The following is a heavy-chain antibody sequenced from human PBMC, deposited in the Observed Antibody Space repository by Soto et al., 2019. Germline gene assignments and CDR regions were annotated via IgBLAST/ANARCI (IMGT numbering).Heavy chain of an antibody. Sequence: LRLSCAAPGFTFTRYSMNWVRQAPGKGLEWDSSISSTTNYIYYGDSMKGRFTISRDNAKNSLYLEMNSLRAEDTAVYYCARESEDLTSNFDYWGQGTLVTVSS. CDR1: GFTFTRYS. CDR3: ARESEDLTSNFDY. J-gene: IGHJ4*02. V-gene: IGHV3-21*06. CDR2: ISSTTNYI.